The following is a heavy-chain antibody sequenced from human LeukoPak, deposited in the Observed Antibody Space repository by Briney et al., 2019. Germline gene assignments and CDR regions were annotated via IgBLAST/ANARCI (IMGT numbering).Heavy chain of an antibody. CDR2: IDWDDDK. V-gene: IGHV2-70*01. CDR3: ARSPYVDTAMVTLAFDY. D-gene: IGHD5-18*01. CDR1: GFSLSTSEMC. Sequence: GSGPTLVKPTQTLTLTCTFSGFSLSTSEMCVSWIRQPPGKALEWLALIDWDDDKYYSTSLKTRLTISKDTSKNQVVLTMTNMDPVDTATYFCARSPYVDTAMVTLAFDYWGQGTLVTVSA. J-gene: IGHJ4*02.